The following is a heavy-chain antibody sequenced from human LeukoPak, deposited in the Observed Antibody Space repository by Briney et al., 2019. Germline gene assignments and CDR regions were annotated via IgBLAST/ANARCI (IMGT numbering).Heavy chain of an antibody. V-gene: IGHV1-18*01. Sequence: ASVTVSCKASGYTFTSYGISWVRQAPGQGLEWMGWISAYNGNTHYAQKLQGSVTMTTDTSTSTAYIELRSLRSDDTAVYYCARVPDYYFDYWGQGTLVTVSS. J-gene: IGHJ4*02. D-gene: IGHD1-14*01. CDR2: ISAYNGNT. CDR3: ARVPDYYFDY. CDR1: GYTFTSYG.